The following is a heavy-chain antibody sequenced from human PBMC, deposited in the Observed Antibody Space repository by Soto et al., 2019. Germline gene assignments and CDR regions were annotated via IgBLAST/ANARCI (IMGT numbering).Heavy chain of an antibody. D-gene: IGHD4-17*01. J-gene: IGHJ6*02. CDR3: ARAVTNAIRDYYYGMDG. Sequence: SETLSLTCTVSGVSIITYYWSWILQPPGKGLEWIGYIYYTGSTYYNSSLKSRVTISVDTSKNQFSLKLSSVIAADTAVYYCARAVTNAIRDYYYGMDGWGQGITVTVAS. CDR1: GVSIITYY. V-gene: IGHV4-59*01. CDR2: IYYTGST.